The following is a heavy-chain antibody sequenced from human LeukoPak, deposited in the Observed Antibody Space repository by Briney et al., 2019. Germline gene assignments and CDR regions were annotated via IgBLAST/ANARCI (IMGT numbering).Heavy chain of an antibody. D-gene: IGHD4-23*01. Sequence: GASVKVSCKASGYTFTGQYMHWVRQAPGQGLEWIGWINPNNGGTSYAQKFQGRVTMTSDTSISTAYMELSRLRSDDTAVYYCARVGVGTSYFFDYWGQRTLVTVSS. J-gene: IGHJ4*02. CDR3: ARVGVGTSYFFDY. V-gene: IGHV1-2*02. CDR1: GYTFTGQY. CDR2: INPNNGGT.